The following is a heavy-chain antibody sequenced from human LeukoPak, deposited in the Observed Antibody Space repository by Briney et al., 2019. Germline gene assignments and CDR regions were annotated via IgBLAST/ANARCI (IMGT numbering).Heavy chain of an antibody. Sequence: GGSLRLACVVSGFNFNNLEMNWVREAPGKGLGWVSYISSSGSSIYYADSVKGRFTISRDNARTSLYLQMDSLRVEDTALYYCVRDDGAYYQHSMDVWGKGTTVTVSS. CDR1: GFNFNNLE. D-gene: IGHD3-16*01. J-gene: IGHJ6*03. CDR2: ISSSGSSI. CDR3: VRDDGAYYQHSMDV. V-gene: IGHV3-48*03.